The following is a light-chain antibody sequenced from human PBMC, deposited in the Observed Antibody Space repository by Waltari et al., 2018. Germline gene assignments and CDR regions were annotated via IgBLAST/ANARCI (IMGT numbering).Light chain of an antibody. CDR1: QSVLYSSNNKNY. Sequence: DSVMTQSPDSLAVFLGARATINCKPSQSVLYSSNNKNYLAWYQQKPGQPPKLLIYWASTRESGVPDRFSGSGSGTDFTLTISSLQAEDVAVYYCQQYYNTPYTFGQGTKLEIK. CDR3: QQYYNTPYT. J-gene: IGKJ2*01. CDR2: WAS. V-gene: IGKV4-1*01.